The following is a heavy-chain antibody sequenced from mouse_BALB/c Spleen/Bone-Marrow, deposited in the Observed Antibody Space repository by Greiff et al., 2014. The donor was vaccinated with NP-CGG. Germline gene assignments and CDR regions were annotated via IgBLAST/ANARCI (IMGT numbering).Heavy chain of an antibody. V-gene: IGHV14-3*02. Sequence: VQLQQPGAELVRPGASVKLSCTASGFNIKDTYMHWVKQRPEQGLEWIGRIDPANGNTKYDPKFQGKATITAGTSSNTAYLQLSSLTSEDTAVYYCAFYYYGSSLFAYWGQGTLVTVSA. J-gene: IGHJ3*01. CDR3: AFYYYGSSLFAY. D-gene: IGHD1-1*01. CDR1: GFNIKDTY. CDR2: IDPANGNT.